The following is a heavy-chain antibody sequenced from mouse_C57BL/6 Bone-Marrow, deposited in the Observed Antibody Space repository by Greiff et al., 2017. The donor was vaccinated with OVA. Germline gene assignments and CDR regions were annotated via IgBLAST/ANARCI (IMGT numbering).Heavy chain of an antibody. D-gene: IGHD2-4*01. Sequence: LVESGEGLVKPGGSLKLSCAASGFTFSSYAMSWVRQTPEKRLEWVAYISSGGDYIYYADTVKGRFTISRDNARNTLYLQMSSLKSEDTAMYYCTRDYDGYWYFDVWGTGTTVTVSS. CDR1: GFTFSSYA. CDR2: ISSGGDYI. V-gene: IGHV5-9-1*02. J-gene: IGHJ1*03. CDR3: TRDYDGYWYFDV.